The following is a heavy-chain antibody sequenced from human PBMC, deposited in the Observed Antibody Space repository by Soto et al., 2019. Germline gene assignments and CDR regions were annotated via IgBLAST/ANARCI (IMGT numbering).Heavy chain of an antibody. V-gene: IGHV3-49*03. J-gene: IGHJ3*02. D-gene: IGHD2-2*01. CDR3: TRVVPVQDDAFDI. CDR1: GFTFGDYA. CDR2: IRSIAYGGTT. Sequence: GGSLRLSCTASGFTFGDYAMSWFRQAPGKGLEWVGFIRSIAYGGTTEYAASVKGRFTISRDDSKSIAYLQMNSLKTEGTAVYYCTRVVPVQDDAFDIWGQGTMVTVS.